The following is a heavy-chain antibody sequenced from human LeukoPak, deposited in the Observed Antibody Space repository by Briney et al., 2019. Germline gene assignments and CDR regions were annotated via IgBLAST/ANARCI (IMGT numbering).Heavy chain of an antibody. CDR1: GYTFTGYY. Sequence: ASVKVSCKASGYTFTGYYMHWVRQAPGQGLEWMGWINPNSGGTNYAQKFQGRVTMTRDTSISTAYMELSRLRSDDTAVYYCARGARDSVFSPNNYHYYGMDVWGQGTTVTVSS. CDR2: INPNSGGT. J-gene: IGHJ6*02. V-gene: IGHV1-2*02. CDR3: ARGARDSVFSPNNYHYYGMDV. D-gene: IGHD2-15*01.